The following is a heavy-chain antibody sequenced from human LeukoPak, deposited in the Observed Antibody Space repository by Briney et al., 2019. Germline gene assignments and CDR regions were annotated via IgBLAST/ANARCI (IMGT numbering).Heavy chain of an antibody. J-gene: IGHJ4*02. CDR1: GFTFSSYS. CDR3: ARGGEGHYYFDY. D-gene: IGHD1-26*01. Sequence: GGSLRLSCAASGFTFSSYSMNWVRQAPGKGLEWVSYITSSSGSTIYYADSVKGRFTISRDNAQNSLYLQMNSLRAEDTAVYYCARGGEGHYYFDYWGQGTLVTVSS. CDR2: ITSSSGSTI. V-gene: IGHV3-48*01.